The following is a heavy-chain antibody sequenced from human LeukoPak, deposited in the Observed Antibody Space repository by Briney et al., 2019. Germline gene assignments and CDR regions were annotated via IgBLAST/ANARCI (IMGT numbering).Heavy chain of an antibody. CDR3: ARHPYSGSYHFDY. Sequence: ASVKVSCMASGYIFTRYYMHWVRQAPGQGLEWMGWINPNSGGTNSAQKFQGRVTMTRDTSISTAYMELSRLTYDDTAVYYCARHPYSGSYHFDYWGQGTLVTVSS. CDR2: INPNSGGT. V-gene: IGHV1-2*02. CDR1: GYIFTRYY. D-gene: IGHD1-26*01. J-gene: IGHJ4*02.